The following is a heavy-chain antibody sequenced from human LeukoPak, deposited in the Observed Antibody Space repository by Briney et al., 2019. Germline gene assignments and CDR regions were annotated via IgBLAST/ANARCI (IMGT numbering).Heavy chain of an antibody. V-gene: IGHV3-15*01. CDR3: ARDTISSSWNLPPCPDY. D-gene: IGHD6-13*01. CDR1: GFTFSNAW. Sequence: GGSLRLSCAASGFTFSNAWMSWVRHAPGMGLEWVGRSKSKTDDGTTDYAAPVKGRFTISRDDSKDTLYLQMNSLRAEDTAVYYCARDTISSSWNLPPCPDYWGQGTLVTVSS. CDR2: SKSKTDDGTT. J-gene: IGHJ4*02.